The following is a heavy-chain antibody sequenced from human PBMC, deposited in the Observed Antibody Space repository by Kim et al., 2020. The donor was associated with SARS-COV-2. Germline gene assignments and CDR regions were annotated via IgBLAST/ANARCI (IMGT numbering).Heavy chain of an antibody. D-gene: IGHD3-22*01. V-gene: IGHV3-15*01. Sequence: VKGRFTISRDDSKNTLYLQMNSLKTEDTAVYYCTTTYDSSGYFSADAFDIWGQGTMVTVSS. CDR3: TTTYDSSGYFSADAFDI. J-gene: IGHJ3*02.